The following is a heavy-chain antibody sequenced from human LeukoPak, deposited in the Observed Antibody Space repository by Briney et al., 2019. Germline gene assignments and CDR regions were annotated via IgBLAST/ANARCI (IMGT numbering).Heavy chain of an antibody. Sequence: GGSLRLSCVDSGFTFSTSWMAWVRQAPGKGLGWVANIKEDGSAKNYVGSVRGRFTVSRDNAKKSVYLEMNSLRAEDTAVYYCARDRAYNRFDYWGQGTLVTVSS. CDR2: IKEDGSAK. V-gene: IGHV3-7*01. J-gene: IGHJ4*02. CDR1: GFTFSTSW. CDR3: ARDRAYNRFDY. D-gene: IGHD5-24*01.